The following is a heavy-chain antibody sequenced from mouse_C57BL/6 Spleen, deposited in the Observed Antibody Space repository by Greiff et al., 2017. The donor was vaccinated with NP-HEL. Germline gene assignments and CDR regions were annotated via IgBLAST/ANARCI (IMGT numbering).Heavy chain of an antibody. CDR1: GYTFTDYY. D-gene: IGHD1-1*01. CDR3: AREGGAVVEDWFAY. J-gene: IGHJ3*01. Sequence: VQLQQSGPELVKPGASVKISCKASGYTFTDYYMNWVKQSHGKSLEWIGDINPNNGGTSYNQKFKGKATLTVDKSSSTAYMELRSLTSEDSAVYYCAREGGAVVEDWFAYWGQGTLVTVSA. V-gene: IGHV1-26*01. CDR2: INPNNGGT.